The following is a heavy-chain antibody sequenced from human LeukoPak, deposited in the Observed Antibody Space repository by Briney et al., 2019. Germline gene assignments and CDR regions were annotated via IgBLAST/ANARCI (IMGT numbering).Heavy chain of an antibody. CDR2: ISGSGGST. D-gene: IGHD6-19*01. J-gene: IGHJ4*02. V-gene: IGHV3-23*01. CDR1: GFTFSSYA. Sequence: GGSLRLSCAASGFTFSSYAMSWVRQAPGKGLEWVSAISGSGGSTYYADSVKGRYTISRDNSKNTLYLQMNSLRAEDTAVYYCARSGIAVAGYKFDYWGQGTLVTVSS. CDR3: ARSGIAVAGYKFDY.